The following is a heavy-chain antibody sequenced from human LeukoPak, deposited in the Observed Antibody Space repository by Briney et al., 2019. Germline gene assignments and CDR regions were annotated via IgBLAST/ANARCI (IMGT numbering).Heavy chain of an antibody. V-gene: IGHV4-39*01. CDR1: GGSISSGSYY. Sequence: SETLSLTCTVSGGSISSGSYYWGWIRQPPGKGLEWIGSIYYSGSTYYNPSLKSRVTISVDTSKNQFSLKLSSVTAADTAVYYCARQGYYYDSSGYRDFDYWGQGTLVTVSS. CDR2: IYYSGST. J-gene: IGHJ4*02. CDR3: ARQGYYYDSSGYRDFDY. D-gene: IGHD3-22*01.